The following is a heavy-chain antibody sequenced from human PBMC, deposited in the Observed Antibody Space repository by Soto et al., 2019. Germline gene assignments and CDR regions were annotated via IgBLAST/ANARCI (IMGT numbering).Heavy chain of an antibody. CDR3: AKEHTVTTYVADYYGMDV. CDR1: GFTFSSYG. D-gene: IGHD4-17*01. J-gene: IGHJ6*02. Sequence: GGSLRLSCAASGFTFSSYGMHWVRQAPGKGLEWVAVISYDGSNKYYADSVKGRFTISRDNSKNTLYLQMNSLRAEDTAVYYCAKEHTVTTYVADYYGMDVWGQGTTVTVSS. CDR2: ISYDGSNK. V-gene: IGHV3-30*18.